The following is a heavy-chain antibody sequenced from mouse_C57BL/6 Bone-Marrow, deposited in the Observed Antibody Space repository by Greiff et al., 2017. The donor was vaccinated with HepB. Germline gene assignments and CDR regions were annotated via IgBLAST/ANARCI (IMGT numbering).Heavy chain of an antibody. CDR1: GYTFTSYW. Sequence: VQLKESGTVLARPGASVKMSCKTSGYTFTSYWMHWVKQRPGQGLEWIGAIYPGNSDTSYNQKFKGKAKLTAVTSASTAYMELSSLTNEDSAVYYCTNYAGRSYDWYFDVWGTGTTVTVSS. CDR2: IYPGNSDT. CDR3: TNYAGRSYDWYFDV. D-gene: IGHD1-1*01. V-gene: IGHV1-5*01. J-gene: IGHJ1*03.